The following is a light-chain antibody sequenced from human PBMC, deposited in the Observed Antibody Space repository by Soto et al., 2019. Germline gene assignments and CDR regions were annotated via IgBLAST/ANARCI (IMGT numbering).Light chain of an antibody. J-gene: IGKJ4*01. CDR3: QQRSTWPLT. CDR1: QDIGTY. CDR2: DTF. V-gene: IGKV3-11*01. Sequence: IVLTQSPANLSVSPGGRATLSCRASQDIGTYLAWYQQKPGQAPRLIIYDTFNRVSGVPDRFSGSGSGTVFTLTINNVAPEDSAIYYCQQRSTWPLTFGGGTKVDIK.